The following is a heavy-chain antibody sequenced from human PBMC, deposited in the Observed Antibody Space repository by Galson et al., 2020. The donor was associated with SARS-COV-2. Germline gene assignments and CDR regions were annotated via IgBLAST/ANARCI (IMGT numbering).Heavy chain of an antibody. CDR3: AGRVAGAGSLHI. CDR1: GDSVSSNSAA. V-gene: IGHV6-1*01. CDR2: TYYRSQWST. J-gene: IGHJ3*02. D-gene: IGHD6-13*01. Sequence: SQTLSLTCAISGDSVSSNSAAWNWIRQSPSRGLEWLGRTYYRSQWSTDYAVSVKSRITINPDTSKNQFSLQLNSVTPEDAAIYYCAGRVAGAGSLHIWGQGTMVIVSS.